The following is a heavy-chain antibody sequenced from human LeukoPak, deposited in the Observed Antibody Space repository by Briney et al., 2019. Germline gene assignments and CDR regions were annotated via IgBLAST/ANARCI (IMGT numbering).Heavy chain of an antibody. CDR2: IHYTGST. CDR1: GGSTSGSY. V-gene: IGHV4-59*01. J-gene: IGHJ6*02. D-gene: IGHD1-26*01. CDR3: ARTGYGRDYYGMDV. Sequence: SETLSLTCSVSGGSTSGSYWSWVRQPPGKGLLWIGYIHYTGSTDYNPSLKSRVTISIDTPKNQVSLRVTSVTAADTAVYYCARTGYGRDYYGMDVWGQGTAVTVSS.